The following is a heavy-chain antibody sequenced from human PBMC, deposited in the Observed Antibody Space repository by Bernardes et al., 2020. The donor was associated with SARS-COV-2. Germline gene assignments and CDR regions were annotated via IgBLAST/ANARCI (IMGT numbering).Heavy chain of an antibody. CDR1: GFTFSNYG. V-gene: IGHV3-30*18. CDR3: AKSNWNYYYYYYGMDV. Sequence: GESLRLSCSASGFTFSNYGMHWVRQAPGKGLDWVAVISYDGSDKYYADSVKGRFTISRDNSKNTLYLQMNSLRAEDTAVYYCAKSNWNYYYYYYGMDVWGQGTTVTVSS. CDR2: ISYDGSDK. D-gene: IGHD1-7*01. J-gene: IGHJ6*02.